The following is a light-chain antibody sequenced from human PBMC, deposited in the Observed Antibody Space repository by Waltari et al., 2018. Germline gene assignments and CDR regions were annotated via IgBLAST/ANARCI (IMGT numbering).Light chain of an antibody. V-gene: IGLV3-25*03. CDR3: QSVDSSATYVI. Sequence: SYDLTQPPSVPVSPGQTARITCPGDALPKQNGCWYQQKSGQAPVLMIFKDKERPSGIPERFSGSSSGTTVTLTISGVQAEDEADYYCQSVDSSATYVIFGGGTKLTVL. CDR2: KDK. J-gene: IGLJ2*01. CDR1: ALPKQN.